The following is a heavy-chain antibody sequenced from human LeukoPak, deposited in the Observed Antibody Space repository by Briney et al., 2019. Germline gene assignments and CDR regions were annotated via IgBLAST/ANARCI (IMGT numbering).Heavy chain of an antibody. J-gene: IGHJ4*02. Sequence: GGSLRLSCSASGFAFSAYAMHWVRQAPGKGLEYVSAISSNGGSTYYADSVKGRFTISRDNSKNTLYLQMSSLRAEDTAVYYCVKDRTGPGDYWGQGTLVTVSS. CDR2: ISSNGGST. CDR1: GFAFSAYA. D-gene: IGHD1-14*01. CDR3: VKDRTGPGDY. V-gene: IGHV3-64D*06.